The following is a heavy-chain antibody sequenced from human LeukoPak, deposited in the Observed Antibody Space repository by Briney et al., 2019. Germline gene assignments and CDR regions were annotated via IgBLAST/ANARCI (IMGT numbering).Heavy chain of an antibody. Sequence: PSETLSLTCTVSGGSISSYYWSWIRQPAGKVLEWIGRIYTSGSTNYNPSLKSRVTMSVDTPKNQFSLKLSSVTAADTAVYYCAREDWNGIINYWGQGTLVTVSS. D-gene: IGHD1-1*01. CDR3: AREDWNGIINY. CDR2: IYTSGST. J-gene: IGHJ4*02. CDR1: GGSISSYY. V-gene: IGHV4-4*07.